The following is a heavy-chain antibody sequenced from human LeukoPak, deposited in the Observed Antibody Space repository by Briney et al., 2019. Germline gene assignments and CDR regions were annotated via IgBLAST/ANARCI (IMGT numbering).Heavy chain of an antibody. D-gene: IGHD6-13*01. CDR2: IYYSGST. Sequence: PSETLSLTCTVSGGSISSSSYYWGWIRQPPGKGLEWIGSIYYSGSTYYNPSLKSRVTISVDTSKNQFSLKLSSVTAADTAVYYCARHQRGSSWYWFGPWGQGTLVTVSS. J-gene: IGHJ5*02. CDR1: GGSISSSSYY. CDR3: ARHQRGSSWYWFGP. V-gene: IGHV4-39*01.